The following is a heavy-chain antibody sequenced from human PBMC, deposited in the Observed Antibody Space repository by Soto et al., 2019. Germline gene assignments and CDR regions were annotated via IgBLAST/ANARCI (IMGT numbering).Heavy chain of an antibody. V-gene: IGHV3-23*01. Sequence: EVQLLESGGGLVQPGGSLRLSCAASGFTFSSYAMSWVRQAPGKGLEWVSAISGSGGSTYYADSVKGRFTISRDNSKNTLYLQMDSLRAEDTAVYYCAKAPRSPGIEAAVTDSWVQCTLVTVSS. D-gene: IGHD6-13*01. J-gene: IGHJ5*01. CDR3: AKAPRSPGIEAAVTDS. CDR1: GFTFSSYA. CDR2: ISGSGGST.